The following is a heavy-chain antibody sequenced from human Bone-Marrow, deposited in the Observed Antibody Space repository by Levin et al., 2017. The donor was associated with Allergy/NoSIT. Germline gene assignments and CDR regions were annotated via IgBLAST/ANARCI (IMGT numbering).Heavy chain of an antibody. J-gene: IGHJ2*01. CDR3: ARDQCPTEGGGWRAYFDL. D-gene: IGHD6-19*01. Sequence: ESLKISCTVSGGSVNSFSDYWSWIRQSPGKGLEWIGYIYYNGHTNYNPSLKSRVSISLDTSKIQFSLILSSVTAADTAVYYRARDQCPTEGGGWRAYFDLWGRGTLVIVSS. V-gene: IGHV4-61*01. CDR1: GGSVNSFSDY. CDR2: IYYNGHT.